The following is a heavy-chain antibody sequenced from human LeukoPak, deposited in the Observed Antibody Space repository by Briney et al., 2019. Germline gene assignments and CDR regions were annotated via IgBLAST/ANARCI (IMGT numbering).Heavy chain of an antibody. Sequence: ASVKVSCKASGYTFISYGISWVRQAPGQGLEWMGWISAYNGNTNYAQKLQGRVTMTTDTSTSTAYMELRSLRSDDTAVYYCARRVAASDYYYYYYMDVWGKGTTVTVSS. CDR2: ISAYNGNT. V-gene: IGHV1-18*01. J-gene: IGHJ6*03. CDR3: ARRVAASDYYYYYYMDV. CDR1: GYTFISYG. D-gene: IGHD2-15*01.